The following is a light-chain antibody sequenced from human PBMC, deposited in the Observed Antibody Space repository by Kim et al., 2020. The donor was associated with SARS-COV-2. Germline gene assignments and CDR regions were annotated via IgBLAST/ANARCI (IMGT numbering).Light chain of an antibody. V-gene: IGLV3-1*01. CDR2: QDN. CDR1: KLGEKY. CDR3: QTWDSTTVI. Sequence: GSPGQTARITCAGDKLGEKYTSWYQHKSGQSPVVVIYQDNKRPSGMTERFSGSSSGNTATLTISGTQPMDEADYYCQTWDSTTVIFGGGTQLTVL. J-gene: IGLJ2*01.